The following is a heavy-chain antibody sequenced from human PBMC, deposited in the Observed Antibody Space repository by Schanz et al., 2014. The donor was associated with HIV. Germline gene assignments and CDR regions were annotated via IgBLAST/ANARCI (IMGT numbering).Heavy chain of an antibody. V-gene: IGHV3-30*18. D-gene: IGHD3-22*01. CDR3: AKDRNQYDSRYIGKGNYYYYYGMDV. CDR2: TSYDGTKK. J-gene: IGHJ6*02. Sequence: QVQLVESGGGVVQPGRSLRLSCVASGFNFNSYGMHWVRQAPGKGLEWVAVTSYDGTKKHYADSVKGRFTISRDNSKNTLYLQMNSLRAEDTAVYYCAKDRNQYDSRYIGKGNYYYYYGMDVWGQGTTVTVSS. CDR1: GFNFNSYG.